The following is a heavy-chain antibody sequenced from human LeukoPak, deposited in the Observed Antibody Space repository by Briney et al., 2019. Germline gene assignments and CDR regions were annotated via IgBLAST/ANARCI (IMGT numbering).Heavy chain of an antibody. CDR3: ARDRMYSGSYYAPLDY. J-gene: IGHJ4*02. CDR2: ISYDGSNK. CDR1: GFTFSSYG. D-gene: IGHD1-26*01. Sequence: GGSLRLSCAASGFTFSSYGMHWVRQAPGKGLEWVAVISYDGSNKYYADSVKGRFTISRDNAKNSLYLQMNSLRAEDTAVYYCARDRMYSGSYYAPLDYWGQGTLVTVSS. V-gene: IGHV3-30*03.